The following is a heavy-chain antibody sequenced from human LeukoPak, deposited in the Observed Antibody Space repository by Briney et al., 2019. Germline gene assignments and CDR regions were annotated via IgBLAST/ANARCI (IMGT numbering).Heavy chain of an antibody. D-gene: IGHD3-22*01. J-gene: IGHJ3*02. V-gene: IGHV1-69*04. CDR1: GGTFSSYA. CDR2: IIPIFGIA. CDR3: ARGYTNYYDSSGPKGAFDI. Sequence: GASVKVSCKASGGTFSSYAISWVRQAPGQGLEWMGRIIPIFGIANYAHKFQGRVTITAYKSTSTAYMELSSLRSEDTAVYYWARGYTNYYDSSGPKGAFDIWGQGTMVTVSS.